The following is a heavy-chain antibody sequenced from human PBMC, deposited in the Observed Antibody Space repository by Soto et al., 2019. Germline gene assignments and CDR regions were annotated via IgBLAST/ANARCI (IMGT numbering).Heavy chain of an antibody. CDR2: IIPTFGTA. CDR3: ARPSCGAACYYCGMDV. CDR1: GGTFSSYT. J-gene: IGHJ6*02. Sequence: QVQLVQSGAEVKKPGSSVKVSCKASGGTFSSYTISWVRQAPGQGLEWMGGIIPTFGTADYAQKFQGRVTITADESTSTGYMELSNLRSEDTALYYCARPSCGAACYYCGMDVWGQGTAVTVSS. V-gene: IGHV1-69*12. D-gene: IGHD2-21*01.